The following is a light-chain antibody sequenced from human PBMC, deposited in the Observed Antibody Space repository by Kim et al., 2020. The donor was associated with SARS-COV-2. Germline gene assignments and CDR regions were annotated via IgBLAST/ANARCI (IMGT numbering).Light chain of an antibody. J-gene: IGLJ3*02. Sequence: SSELTQDPVVSVALGQTVRITCQGDSLRRYYASWYQQKPGQAPVLIIFAKNNRASGIPDRFSGSNSGDTASLTITGAQAEDEADYYCHSRDSSGDHRVFGGGTKLTVL. V-gene: IGLV3-19*01. CDR1: SLRRYY. CDR3: HSRDSSGDHRV. CDR2: AKN.